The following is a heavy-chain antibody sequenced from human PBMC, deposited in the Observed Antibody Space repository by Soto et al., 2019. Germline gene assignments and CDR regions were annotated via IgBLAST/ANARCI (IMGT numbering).Heavy chain of an antibody. CDR2: IIPIFGTA. V-gene: IGHV1-69*01. D-gene: IGHD3-9*01. Sequence: QVQLVQSGAEVKKPGSSVKVSCKASGGTFSSYAISWVRQAPGQGLEWMGGIIPIFGTANYAQKFQGRVTLTADESTSTAYMELSSLRSEDTAVYYCARLYYDILTGYYKSWFDPWGQGTLVTVSS. J-gene: IGHJ5*02. CDR3: ARLYYDILTGYYKSWFDP. CDR1: GGTFSSYA.